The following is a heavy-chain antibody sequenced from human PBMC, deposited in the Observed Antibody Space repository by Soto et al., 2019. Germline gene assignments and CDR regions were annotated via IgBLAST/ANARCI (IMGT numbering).Heavy chain of an antibody. CDR3: VREIGRQWLVRVERWFDP. V-gene: IGHV4-30-2*01. CDR2: IYHSGRT. D-gene: IGHD6-19*01. CDR1: GGSISSGGYS. J-gene: IGHJ5*02. Sequence: PSETLSLTCAVSGGSISSGGYSWSWIRQPPGKGLEGIGKIYHSGRTNYNPSLKSRVTISVDKSKNQFSLKLSSVTAADTAVYYCVREIGRQWLVRVERWFDPWGQGTLVTVSS.